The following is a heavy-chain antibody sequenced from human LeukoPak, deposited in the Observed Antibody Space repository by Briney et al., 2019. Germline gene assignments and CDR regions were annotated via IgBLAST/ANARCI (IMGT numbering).Heavy chain of an antibody. CDR3: ARNYYGSGSYSHYYYYYMDV. CDR1: GFTFDDYA. J-gene: IGHJ6*03. CDR2: ISWNSGSI. D-gene: IGHD3-10*01. Sequence: GRSLRLSCAASGFTFDDYAMHWVRQAPGKGLEWVSGISWNSGSIGYADSVKGRFTISRDNAKNSLYLQMNSLTADDTAVYYCARNYYGSGSYSHYYYYYMDVWGKGTTVTISS. V-gene: IGHV3-9*01.